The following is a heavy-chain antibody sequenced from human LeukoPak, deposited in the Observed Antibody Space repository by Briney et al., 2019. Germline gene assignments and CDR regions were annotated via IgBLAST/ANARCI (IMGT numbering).Heavy chain of an antibody. Sequence: GESLKISCQGSGYSFTTYWVGWVRQMPGKGLACMGIIYPGDSDTRYSPSFQGQVTISADKSINTAYLQWSSLKASDTAVYYCARLRGSGVGYSRDYFDYWGQGTLVTVSS. D-gene: IGHD5-24*01. V-gene: IGHV5-51*01. CDR3: ARLRGSGVGYSRDYFDY. CDR2: IYPGDSDT. CDR1: GYSFTTYW. J-gene: IGHJ4*02.